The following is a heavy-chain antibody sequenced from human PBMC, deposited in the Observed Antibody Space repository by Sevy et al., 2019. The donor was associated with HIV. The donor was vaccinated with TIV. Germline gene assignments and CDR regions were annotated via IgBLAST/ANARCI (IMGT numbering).Heavy chain of an antibody. CDR2: IGGGDT. CDR1: RFTFNIYA. V-gene: IGHV3-23*01. D-gene: IGHD2-21*01. CDR3: AKDGVSRNKLWDWFDP. Sequence: GGSLRLSCATSRFTFNIYAMSWVRQAPGKGLEWVSTIGGGDTYYADSVKGRFTISRDDSKSAVYLQMNSLRADDTAVYYCAKDGVSRNKLWDWFDPWGQGTLVTVSS. J-gene: IGHJ5*02.